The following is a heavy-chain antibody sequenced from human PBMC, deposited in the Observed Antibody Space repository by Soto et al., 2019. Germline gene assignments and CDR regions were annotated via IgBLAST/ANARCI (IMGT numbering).Heavy chain of an antibody. J-gene: IGHJ5*02. Sequence: QVQLVQSGAEVKKPGASVKVSCKASGYTFTSYDINWVRQATGQGLEWMGWMNPNSGNTGYAQKFQGRVTMTRNTSTSTAYMELSSLRAEDTAVYYCARELYSSVRFDPWGQGTLVTVSS. V-gene: IGHV1-8*01. CDR1: GYTFTSYD. CDR2: MNPNSGNT. D-gene: IGHD6-25*01. CDR3: ARELYSSVRFDP.